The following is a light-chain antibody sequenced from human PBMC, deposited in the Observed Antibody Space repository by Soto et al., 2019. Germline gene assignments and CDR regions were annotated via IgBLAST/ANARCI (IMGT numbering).Light chain of an antibody. Sequence: QSVLTQPASVSGSPGQSITISCTGTSSDVGGYNYVSWYQQHPGKAPKLMIYDVSNRPSGVFNRFSGSKSGNTASLTISGLQAEDEADYYCSSYTSSSTWVFGTGTKVTVL. CDR2: DVS. CDR1: SSDVGGYNY. V-gene: IGLV2-14*01. CDR3: SSYTSSSTWV. J-gene: IGLJ1*01.